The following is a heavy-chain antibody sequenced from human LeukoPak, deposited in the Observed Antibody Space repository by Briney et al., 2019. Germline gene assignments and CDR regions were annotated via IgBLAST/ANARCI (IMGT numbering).Heavy chain of an antibody. CDR1: GGSISGYY. V-gene: IGHV4-4*09. J-gene: IGHJ4*02. Sequence: SETLSLTCTVSGGSISGYYWSWIRQPPGKGLEWIGYIHTSGSTNYSPSLKSRVTTSVDTSKNQFALKLSSVTAADTAVYYCARQAYYSGSGSWTGFDYWGQGTLVTVSS. CDR3: ARQAYYSGSGSWTGFDY. CDR2: IHTSGST. D-gene: IGHD3-10*01.